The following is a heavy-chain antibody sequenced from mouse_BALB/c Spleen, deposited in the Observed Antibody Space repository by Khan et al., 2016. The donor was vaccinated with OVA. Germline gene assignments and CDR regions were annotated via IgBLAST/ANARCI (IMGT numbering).Heavy chain of an antibody. CDR1: GYIFTSYV. Sequence: QVQLQQSGAELARPGASVKMSCKASGYIFTSYVMHWVKQRPGQGLEWIGDINPSSGYNNYNQKFKDKATLTADKSSSTAYMQLSSLTSEDSAVYYCTSGGYGSFGYWAQGTLVTVSA. D-gene: IGHD1-1*01. J-gene: IGHJ3*01. V-gene: IGHV1-4*01. CDR3: TSGGYGSFGY. CDR2: INPSSGYN.